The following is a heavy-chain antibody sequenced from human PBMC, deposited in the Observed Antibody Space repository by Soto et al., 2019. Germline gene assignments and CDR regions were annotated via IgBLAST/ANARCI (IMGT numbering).Heavy chain of an antibody. D-gene: IGHD3-3*01. Sequence: VQLVESGGGLVKPGGSLRLSCAASGFTFSNAWMSWVRQAPGKGLEWVGRIKSKTDGGTTDYAAPVKGRFTISRDDSKNTLYLQMNSLKTEDTAVYYCTHSRFGVVIPYYYYYYMDVWGKGTTVTVSS. CDR2: IKSKTDGGTT. J-gene: IGHJ6*03. CDR1: GFTFSNAW. V-gene: IGHV3-15*01. CDR3: THSRFGVVIPYYYYYYMDV.